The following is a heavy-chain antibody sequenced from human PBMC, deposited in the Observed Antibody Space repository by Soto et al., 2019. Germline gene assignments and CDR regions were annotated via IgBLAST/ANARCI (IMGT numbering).Heavy chain of an antibody. CDR1: GFTFSSYA. CDR3: ARSTDSRPYDFWSGYYTEYYFDD. V-gene: IGHV3-30-3*01. D-gene: IGHD3-3*01. Sequence: GGSLRLSCAASGFTFSSYAMHWVRQAPGKGLEWAAVISYDGSNKYYADSVKGRFTISRDNSKNTLYLQMNSLRAEDTAVYYCARSTDSRPYDFWSGYYTEYYFDDWGQGTLVTVSS. CDR2: ISYDGSNK. J-gene: IGHJ4*02.